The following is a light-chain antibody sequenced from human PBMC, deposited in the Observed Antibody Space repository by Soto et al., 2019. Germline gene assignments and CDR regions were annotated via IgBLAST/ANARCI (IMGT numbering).Light chain of an antibody. CDR1: QTISNSY. J-gene: IGKJ1*01. CDR3: QVYGDSSPT. Sequence: ELVLTQSPGTLSLSPGERATLSCRASQTISNSYSAWYQQKPGQAPRLLIYGASIRATGIPERFSGSGSVTYFTLTISRLEPGDFEVYDWQVYGDSSPTFGQGTKVEIK. V-gene: IGKV3-20*01. CDR2: GAS.